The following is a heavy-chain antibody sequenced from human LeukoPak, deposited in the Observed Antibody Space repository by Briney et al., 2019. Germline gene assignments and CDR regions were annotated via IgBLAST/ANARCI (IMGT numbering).Heavy chain of an antibody. CDR2: IVVGSGNT. CDR3: AQDIGWLQFAY. J-gene: IGHJ4*02. CDR1: GFTFTSSA. D-gene: IGHD5-24*01. Sequence: ASVKVSCKASGFTFTSSAMQWVRQARGQRLEWRGWIVVGSGNTNYAQKFQERGTITRDMSTSTAYMELSRLRSEETAVYYCAQDIGWLQFAYWGQGTLVTVSS. V-gene: IGHV1-58*02.